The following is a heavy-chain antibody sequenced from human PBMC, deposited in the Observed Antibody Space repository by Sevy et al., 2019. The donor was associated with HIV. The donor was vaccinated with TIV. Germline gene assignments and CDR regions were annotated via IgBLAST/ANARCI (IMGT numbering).Heavy chain of an antibody. V-gene: IGHV4-59*01. CDR3: ARDSTTRPRVLDY. CDR1: GGSISSYF. Sequence: SETLSLTCSVSGGSISSYFWTWVRQSPGKGLEWIGNIYFTGNTDYSPSLNSPVTLSLDTSKSQFSLTLKSVTAADTAIYFCARDSTTRPRVLDYWGQGTLVTVSS. D-gene: IGHD1-1*01. CDR2: IYFTGNT. J-gene: IGHJ4*02.